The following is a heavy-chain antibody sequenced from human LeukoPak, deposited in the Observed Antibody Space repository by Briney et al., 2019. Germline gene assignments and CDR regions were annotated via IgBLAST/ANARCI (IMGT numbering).Heavy chain of an antibody. J-gene: IGHJ4*02. V-gene: IGHV2-70*11. CDR3: ARIPLSGSSGWYSFDY. D-gene: IGHD6-19*01. Sequence: SGPTLVNPTQTLTLTCTFSGFSLSTSGMCVSWIRQPPGKALVWLARIDWDDDKYYSTSLKTRLTISKDTSKNQVVLTMTNMDPVDTATYYCARIPLSGSSGWYSFDYWGQGTLVTVSS. CDR1: GFSLSTSGMC. CDR2: IDWDDDK.